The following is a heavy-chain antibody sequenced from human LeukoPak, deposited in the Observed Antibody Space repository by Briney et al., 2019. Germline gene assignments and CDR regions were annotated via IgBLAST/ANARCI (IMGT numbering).Heavy chain of an antibody. CDR3: TRDSTTDYYFDY. V-gene: IGHV3-49*03. D-gene: IGHD1-1*01. CDR1: GLTFGDYA. Sequence: GGSLRLSCTASGLTFGDYAMRWFRQAPGKGLEWVGFIRSKAYGGTTEYAASVKGRFTISRDDSKSIAYLQMNSLKTEDTAVYYCTRDSTTDYYFDYWGQGTLVTVSS. CDR2: IRSKAYGGTT. J-gene: IGHJ4*02.